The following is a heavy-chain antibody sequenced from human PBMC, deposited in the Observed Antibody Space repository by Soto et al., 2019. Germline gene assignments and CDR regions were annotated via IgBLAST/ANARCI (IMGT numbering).Heavy chain of an antibody. V-gene: IGHV5-51*01. CDR3: ARRYCSSTSCYIDAFDI. CDR1: GYSFTSYW. D-gene: IGHD2-2*02. CDR2: IYPGDSDT. Sequence: GESLKISCKGSGYSFTSYWIGWVRQMPGKGLEWMGIIYPGDSDTRYSPSFQGQVTISADKSISTAYLQWSSLKASDTAMYYCARRYCSSTSCYIDAFDIWGQGTMVTVSS. J-gene: IGHJ3*02.